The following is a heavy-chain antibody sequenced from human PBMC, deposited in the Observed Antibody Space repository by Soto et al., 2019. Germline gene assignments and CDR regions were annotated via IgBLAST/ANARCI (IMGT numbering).Heavy chain of an antibody. CDR3: ATSIDPRVTMALGMDV. D-gene: IGHD3-10*01. J-gene: IGHJ6*02. CDR2: FDPEDGET. Sequence: ASVKVSCKVSGYTLTELSMHWVRQAPGKGLEWMGGFDPEDGETIYAQKFQGRVTMTEDTSTDTAYMELSSLRSEDTAVYYCATSIDPRVTMALGMDVWGQGTTVTVSS. V-gene: IGHV1-24*01. CDR1: GYTLTELS.